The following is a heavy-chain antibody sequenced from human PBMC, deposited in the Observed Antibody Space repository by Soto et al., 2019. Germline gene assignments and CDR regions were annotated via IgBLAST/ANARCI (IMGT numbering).Heavy chain of an antibody. CDR1: GGSFSGYY. Sequence: SETLSLTCAVYGGSFSGYYWSWIRQPPGKGLEWIGEINHSGSTNYNPSLKSRVTISVDTSKNQFSLKLSSVTAADTAVYYCARGGPSRFQIPHYYYYYGMDVWGQGTTVTVSS. J-gene: IGHJ6*02. CDR2: INHSGST. D-gene: IGHD6-13*01. V-gene: IGHV4-34*01. CDR3: ARGGPSRFQIPHYYYYYGMDV.